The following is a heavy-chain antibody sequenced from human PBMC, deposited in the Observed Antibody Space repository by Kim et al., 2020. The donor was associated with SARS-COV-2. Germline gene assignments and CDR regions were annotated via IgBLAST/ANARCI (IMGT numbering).Heavy chain of an antibody. V-gene: IGHV5-51*01. CDR1: GYSFTSYW. D-gene: IGHD6-6*01. CDR3: AREGSSSAYGMDV. J-gene: IGHJ6*02. Sequence: GESLKISCKGSGYSFTSYWIGWVRQMPGKGLEWMGIIYPGDSDTRYSPSFQGQVTISADKSISTAYLQSSSLKASDTAMYYCAREGSSSAYGMDVWGQGTTVTVSS. CDR2: IYPGDSDT.